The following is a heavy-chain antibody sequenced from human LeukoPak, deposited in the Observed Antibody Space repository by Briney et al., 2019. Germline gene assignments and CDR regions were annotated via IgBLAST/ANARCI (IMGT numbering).Heavy chain of an antibody. V-gene: IGHV3-30*02. CDR2: IRYDGSNK. D-gene: IGHD6-13*01. J-gene: IGHJ4*02. CDR3: AKSARTLIAAAAFFDY. CDR1: GFTFSSYG. Sequence: GGSLRLSCAASGFTFSSYGMHWVRQAPGKGLEWVAFIRYDGSNKYYADSVKGRFTISRDNSKNTLYLQMNSLRAEDTAVYYCAKSARTLIAAAAFFDYWGQGTLVTVSS.